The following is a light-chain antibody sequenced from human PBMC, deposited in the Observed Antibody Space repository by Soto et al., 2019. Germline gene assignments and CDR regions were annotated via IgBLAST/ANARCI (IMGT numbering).Light chain of an antibody. CDR3: QQYGDRPRT. V-gene: IGKV3-20*01. CDR2: GAS. CDR1: QSFSSRY. J-gene: IGKJ1*01. Sequence: IVLPQSPCTLSLSPGERSTLSCMASQSFSSRYLAWYQQKPGQAPRLLIYGASSRVTGIPDRFSGSVSGTEFTLTISSLESKDFAVYFCQQYGDRPRTFGQGAKVDIK.